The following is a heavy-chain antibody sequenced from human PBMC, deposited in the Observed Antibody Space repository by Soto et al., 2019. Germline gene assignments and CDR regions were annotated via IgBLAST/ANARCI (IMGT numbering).Heavy chain of an antibody. Sequence: GGSLRLSCAASGFTFSNAWMNWVRQAPGKGLDWVGRIKSKTDGGTTDYAAPVKGRFTISRDDSKNTLYLQMNSLKTEDTAVYYCTTEAPYYYDSSGYSFDYWGQGTLVTVSS. D-gene: IGHD3-22*01. CDR3: TTEAPYYYDSSGYSFDY. V-gene: IGHV3-15*07. CDR1: GFTFSNAW. J-gene: IGHJ4*02. CDR2: IKSKTDGGTT.